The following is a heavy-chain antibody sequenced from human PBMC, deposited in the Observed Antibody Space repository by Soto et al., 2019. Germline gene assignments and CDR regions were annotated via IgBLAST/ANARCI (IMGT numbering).Heavy chain of an antibody. Sequence: PSETLSLTCTVSGGSITSSSYYWGWIRQPPGKGLEWIGSIYYSGNTYYNLSLKSRVTISVDTAKNQFSLKLSSVTAADTAVYYCARQSSFGSGSYYTRPFDFWGQGTLVTVSS. V-gene: IGHV4-39*01. J-gene: IGHJ4*02. CDR2: IYYSGNT. CDR1: GGSITSSSYY. CDR3: ARQSSFGSGSYYTRPFDF. D-gene: IGHD3-10*01.